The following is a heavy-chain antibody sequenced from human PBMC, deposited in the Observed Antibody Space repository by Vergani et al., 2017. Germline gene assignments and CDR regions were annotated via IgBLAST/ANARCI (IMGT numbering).Heavy chain of an antibody. Sequence: QVQLPESGPGLVKPSETLSLTCTVSGCPISSSSYYWGWIRQPPGKGLVWIGSIYYSGSTYYNPSLKSRVTISVDTSKNQFSLRLSSVTAADTAVYYCARGSDYWGQGTLVTVSS. CDR1: GCPISSSSYY. CDR2: IYYSGST. V-gene: IGHV4-39*07. CDR3: ARGSDY. J-gene: IGHJ4*02.